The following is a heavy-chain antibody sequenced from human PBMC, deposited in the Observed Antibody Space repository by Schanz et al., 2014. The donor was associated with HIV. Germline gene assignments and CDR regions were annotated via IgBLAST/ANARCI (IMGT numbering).Heavy chain of an antibody. CDR2: INSNGYTT. CDR1: GFTFSDYY. V-gene: IGHV3-11*04. Sequence: QVQLVESGGGLVKPGGSLRLSCAASGFTFSDYYMSWIRQAPGKGLEWISYINSNGYTTYYADSVKGRFTISRDNAKNSLYLQMNSLRAGDTAVYYCTRVKYCSGSSCPWSWYFDLWGRGTLVTVSS. CDR3: TRVKYCSGSSCPWSWYFDL. D-gene: IGHD2-2*01. J-gene: IGHJ2*01.